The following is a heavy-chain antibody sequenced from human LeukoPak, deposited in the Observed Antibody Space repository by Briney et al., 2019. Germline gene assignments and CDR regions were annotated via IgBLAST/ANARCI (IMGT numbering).Heavy chain of an antibody. D-gene: IGHD3-3*01. V-gene: IGHV3-23*01. CDR2: ISGSGGST. Sequence: GGSLRLSCIVSGFTLSSYEMSWIRQAPGKGLEWVSAISGSGGSTYYADSVKGRFTISRDNSKNTLYLQMNSLRAEDTAVYYCAKDLRITGAFDIWGQGTMVTVSS. J-gene: IGHJ3*02. CDR1: GFTLSSYE. CDR3: AKDLRITGAFDI.